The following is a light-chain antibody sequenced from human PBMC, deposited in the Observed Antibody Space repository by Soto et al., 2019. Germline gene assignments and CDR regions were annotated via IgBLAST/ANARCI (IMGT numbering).Light chain of an antibody. CDR2: YDD. CDR3: SAWDDSLTGVV. J-gene: IGLJ2*01. V-gene: IGLV1-36*01. Sequence: QSVLTQPPSVSEAPRQRVTISCSGSSSNIGNNAVNWYQQLPGKAPKLLIYYDDLLPSGVSDRFSGSKSGTSASLAISGLQSEDEADYYCSAWDDSLTGVVFGGGTQVTVL. CDR1: SSNIGNNA.